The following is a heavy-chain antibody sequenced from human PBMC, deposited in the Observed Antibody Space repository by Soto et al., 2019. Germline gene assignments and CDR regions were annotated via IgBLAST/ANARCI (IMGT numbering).Heavy chain of an antibody. V-gene: IGHV1-2*04. Sequence: KVSCKASVYSFTDHHIHWVRHAPGQGLAWRGRINPKSGGTSTAQKFQGWVTMTTDTSISTASMELTRLSSVTAADTAVYYCARVGCTERILEWLPCLYGMDVWGQGTTVTVSS. D-gene: IGHD3-3*01. CDR3: ARVGCTERILEWLPCLYGMDV. J-gene: IGHJ6*02. CDR1: VYSFTDHH. CDR2: INPKSGGT.